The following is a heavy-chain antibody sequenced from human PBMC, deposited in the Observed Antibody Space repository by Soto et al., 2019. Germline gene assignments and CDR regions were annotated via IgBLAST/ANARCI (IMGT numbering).Heavy chain of an antibody. CDR2: ISSNGGTT. D-gene: IGHD1-7*01. J-gene: IGHJ4*02. V-gene: IGHV3-64*01. CDR3: VRRVSGNYDY. Sequence: EVQLAESGGGMVQPGGSLRLSCVASGFTFSSYDMHWVRQAPGKGVEYLSSISSNGGTTYYGNAVKGRFTISRDNSKNTLYLQMGSLIAVDMAVYYCVRRVSGNYDYWGQGTLVTVSS. CDR1: GFTFSSYD.